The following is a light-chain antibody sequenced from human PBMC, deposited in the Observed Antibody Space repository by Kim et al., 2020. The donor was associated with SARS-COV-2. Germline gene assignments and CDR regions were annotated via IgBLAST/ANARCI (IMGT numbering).Light chain of an antibody. CDR3: QSYDSSLSGYV. Sequence: QQVTISCTGTYSNIGADYDVHWYQHLPGAAPKLLIYDNNKRPSGIPDRFSGSKSGTSASLAITGLQAEDEADYYCQSYDSSLSGYVFATGTKVTVL. J-gene: IGLJ1*01. CDR1: YSNIGADYD. CDR2: DNN. V-gene: IGLV1-40*01.